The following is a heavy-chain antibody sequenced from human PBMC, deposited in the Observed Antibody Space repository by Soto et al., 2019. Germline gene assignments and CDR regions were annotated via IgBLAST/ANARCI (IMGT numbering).Heavy chain of an antibody. D-gene: IGHD3-10*01. Sequence: ASVKVSCKASGYTFTSYAMHWVRQAPGQRLEWMGWINAGNGNTKYSQKFQGRVTITRDTSASTAYMELNSLRAEDTAVYYCANFQYYYGSGSYYLSGRGGMDVWGQGTTVTVSS. CDR2: INAGNGNT. J-gene: IGHJ6*02. CDR3: ANFQYYYGSGSYYLSGRGGMDV. CDR1: GYTFTSYA. V-gene: IGHV1-3*01.